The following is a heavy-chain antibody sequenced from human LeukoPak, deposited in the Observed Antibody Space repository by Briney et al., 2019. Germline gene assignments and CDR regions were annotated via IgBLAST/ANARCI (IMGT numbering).Heavy chain of an antibody. V-gene: IGHV3-30-3*01. J-gene: IGHJ4*02. CDR2: ISYDGSNK. Sequence: GGSLRLSCAASGFTFSSYAMHWVRQAPGKGLEWVAVISYDGSNKYYADSVKGRFTISRDNSKNTLYLQMNSLRAEDTAVYYCARDPWSIAVAGTSLSYRGQGTLVTVSS. CDR1: GFTFSSYA. D-gene: IGHD6-19*01. CDR3: ARDPWSIAVAGTSLSY.